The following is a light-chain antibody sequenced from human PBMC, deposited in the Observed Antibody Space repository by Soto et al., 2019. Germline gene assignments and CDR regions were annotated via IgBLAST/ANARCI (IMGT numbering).Light chain of an antibody. V-gene: IGKV1-5*01. J-gene: IGKJ1*01. CDR2: GTS. CDR3: QQYNGYSVT. CDR1: QSLSRW. Sequence: DIQMTQSPSTLSASVGDRVTISCRASQSLSRWLAWYQQKPGKAPKLLIYGTSSLKSGVPSRFSGSGSGTEFTLTISSLQPDDFATYYCQQYNGYSVTFGQGTRWIS.